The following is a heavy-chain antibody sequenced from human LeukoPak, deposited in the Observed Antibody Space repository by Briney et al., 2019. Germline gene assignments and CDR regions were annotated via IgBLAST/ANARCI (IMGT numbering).Heavy chain of an antibody. CDR1: GFTFSSYA. Sequence: HTGGSLRLSCAASGFTFSSYAMSWVRQAPGKGLEWVSAISGSGGSTYYADSVKGRFTISRDNSKNTLYLQMNSLRAEDTAVYYCAEDPLMITEGSWFDPWGQGTLVTVSS. CDR2: ISGSGGST. D-gene: IGHD3-16*01. J-gene: IGHJ5*02. CDR3: AEDPLMITEGSWFDP. V-gene: IGHV3-23*01.